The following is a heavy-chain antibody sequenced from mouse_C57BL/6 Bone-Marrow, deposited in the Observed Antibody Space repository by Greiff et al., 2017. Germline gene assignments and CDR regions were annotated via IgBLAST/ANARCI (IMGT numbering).Heavy chain of an antibody. CDR2: IYPGSGST. V-gene: IGHV1-55*01. CDR1: GYTFTSYW. CDR3: AREGTAQATSAN. Sequence: QVQLQQSGAELVKPGASVKMSCKASGYTFTSYWITWVKQRPGQGLEWIGDIYPGSGSTNYNEKFKSKATLTVDTSSSTAYMQLSSLTSEDSAVYYCAREGTAQATSANWGQGTLVTVSA. D-gene: IGHD3-2*02. J-gene: IGHJ3*01.